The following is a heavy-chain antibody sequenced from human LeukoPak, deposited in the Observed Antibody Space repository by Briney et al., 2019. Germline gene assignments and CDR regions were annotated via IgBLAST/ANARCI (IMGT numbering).Heavy chain of an antibody. CDR2: IYYSGST. J-gene: IGHJ3*02. CDR1: GGSISSSSYY. CDR3: ARGGGSSSDSDAFDI. Sequence: SETLSLTCTVSGGSISSSSYYWGWIRQPPGKGLEWIGSIYYSGSTYYNPSLKSRVTISVDTSKNQFSLKLSSVAAADTAVYYCARGGGSSSDSDAFDIWGQGTMVTVSS. D-gene: IGHD6-6*01. V-gene: IGHV4-39*01.